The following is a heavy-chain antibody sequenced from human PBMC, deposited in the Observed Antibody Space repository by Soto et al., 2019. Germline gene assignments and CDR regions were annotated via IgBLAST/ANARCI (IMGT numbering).Heavy chain of an antibody. CDR1: GFTFSIYG. D-gene: IGHD2-15*01. CDR2: ISYDGSNK. Sequence: QVQLVESGGGVVQPGRSLRLSCAASGFTFSIYGMHWVRQAPGKGLEWVAVISYDGSNKYYVDSVKGRFTISRDNSKNTLHLQMNSLRAEDTAVYYSTKANKQWWTPLQYNWFDPWGQGTLVTVSS. CDR3: TKANKQWWTPLQYNWFDP. J-gene: IGHJ5*02. V-gene: IGHV3-30*18.